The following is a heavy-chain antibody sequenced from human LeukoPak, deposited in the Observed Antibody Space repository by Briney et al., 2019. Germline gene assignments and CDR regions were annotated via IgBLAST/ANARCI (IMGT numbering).Heavy chain of an antibody. CDR3: ARYGGYDLYYFDY. CDR2: IYYSGST. V-gene: IGHV4-59*01. D-gene: IGHD5-12*01. J-gene: IGHJ4*02. Sequence: SETLSLTCTVSGGSISSYYWSWIRQPPGKGLEWIGYIYYSGSTNYNPSLKSRVTISVDTSKNQFSLKLSSVTAADTAVYYCARYGGYDLYYFDYWGQGTLVTVSS. CDR1: GGSISSYY.